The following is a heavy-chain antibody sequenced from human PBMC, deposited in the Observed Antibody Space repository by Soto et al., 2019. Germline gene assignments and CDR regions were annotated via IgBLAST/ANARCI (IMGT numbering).Heavy chain of an antibody. Sequence: GASGKVSCKASGYTFTSYYMHWVRQAPGQGLEWMGIINPSGGSTSYAQKFQGRVTMTRDTSTSTVYMELSSLRSEDTAVYYCASRKGYCGGDCYPMDVWGQGTTVTVSS. D-gene: IGHD2-21*02. CDR3: ASRKGYCGGDCYPMDV. V-gene: IGHV1-46*01. J-gene: IGHJ6*02. CDR2: INPSGGST. CDR1: GYTFTSYY.